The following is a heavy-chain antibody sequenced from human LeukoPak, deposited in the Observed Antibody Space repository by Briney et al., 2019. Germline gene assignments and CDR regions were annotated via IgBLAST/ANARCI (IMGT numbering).Heavy chain of an antibody. CDR3: ARLVVPPGNRGWYYEH. CDR2: INQRGSEK. D-gene: IGHD2-2*01. V-gene: IGHV3-7*03. CDR1: GFIFSNYW. Sequence: PGGSLRLSCAASGFIFSNYWMAWVRQGPGEGPEWVANINQRGSEKYYVGSVRGRFTISRDNAKNSLDLQMNGLRVEDTAIYYCARLVVPPGNRGWYYEHWGQGTLVTVSS. J-gene: IGHJ4*02.